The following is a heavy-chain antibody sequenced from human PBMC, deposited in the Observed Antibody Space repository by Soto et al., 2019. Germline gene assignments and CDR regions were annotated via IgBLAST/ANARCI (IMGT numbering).Heavy chain of an antibody. Sequence: QVQLQQSGPGLVKPSGTLSLTCFVSGDSINNTYWWSWVRXAPEKGLEWIGEIYXTGGRSYMPSLRGRITLSVDTSKNQFSLKLTSVTAADTAVYYCARAVYCTTANCWDDFHYYNIDVWGQGTAVTVSS. CDR1: GDSINNTYW. CDR2: IYXTGGR. J-gene: IGHJ6*02. CDR3: ARAVYCTTANCWDDFHYYNIDV. D-gene: IGHD2-2*01. V-gene: IGHV4-4*02.